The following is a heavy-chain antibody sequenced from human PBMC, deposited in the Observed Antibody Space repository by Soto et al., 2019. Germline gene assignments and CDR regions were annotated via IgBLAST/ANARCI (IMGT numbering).Heavy chain of an antibody. CDR1: GYTFTGYY. Sequence: QVQLVQSGAEVKESGASVKVSCKASGYTFTGYYIHWVRQAPGQGFEWVGEISPKSGGTRYAQKFQGRVTMTKGTSITTVYMELSNLSPDDTAVYYCVRGRSGELVVFYWGQGTLVTVHS. CDR3: VRGRSGELVVFY. V-gene: IGHV1-2*02. D-gene: IGHD1-7*01. J-gene: IGHJ4*02. CDR2: ISPKSGGT.